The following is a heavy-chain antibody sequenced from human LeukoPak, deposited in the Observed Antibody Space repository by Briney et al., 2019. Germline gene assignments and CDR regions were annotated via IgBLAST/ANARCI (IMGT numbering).Heavy chain of an antibody. CDR2: IYYSGST. Sequence: PSETLSLTCTVSGGSISSSSYYWGWIRQPPGKGLEWIGSIYYSGSTYYNPSLKSRVTISVDTSKNQFSLKLSSVTAADTAVYYCARHNGGGSSDALDIWGQGTMVTVSS. V-gene: IGHV4-39*01. CDR3: ARHNGGGSSDALDI. J-gene: IGHJ3*02. CDR1: GGSISSSSYY. D-gene: IGHD2-8*01.